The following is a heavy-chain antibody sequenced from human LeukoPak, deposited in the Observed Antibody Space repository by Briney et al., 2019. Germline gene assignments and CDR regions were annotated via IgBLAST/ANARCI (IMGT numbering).Heavy chain of an antibody. Sequence: SETLSLTCTVSGGSISSSSYYWGWIRQPPGKGLEWIGSIYYSGSTYYNPSLKSRVTISVDTSKNQFSLKLSSVTAADTAVYYCARVSSDGSGSYYHINWFDPWGQGTLVTVSS. CDR1: GGSISSSSYY. D-gene: IGHD3-10*01. CDR3: ARVSSDGSGSYYHINWFDP. J-gene: IGHJ5*02. V-gene: IGHV4-39*07. CDR2: IYYSGST.